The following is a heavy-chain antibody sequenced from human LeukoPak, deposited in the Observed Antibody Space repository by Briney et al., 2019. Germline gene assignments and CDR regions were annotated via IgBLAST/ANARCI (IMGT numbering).Heavy chain of an antibody. V-gene: IGHV3-66*01. D-gene: IGHD5-24*01. Sequence: GGSLRLSCAASGFTVSSNYMSWVRQAPGKGLEWVSLIYSGGSTYYADSVKGRFTISRDNSKNTLYLQMNSLGAEDTAVDYCASRDKGYYYGMDVWGQGTTVTVSS. J-gene: IGHJ6*02. CDR1: GFTVSSNY. CDR3: ASRDKGYYYGMDV. CDR2: IYSGGST.